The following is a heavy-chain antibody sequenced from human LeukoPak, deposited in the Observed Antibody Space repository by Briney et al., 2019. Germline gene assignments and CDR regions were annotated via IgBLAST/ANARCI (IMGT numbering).Heavy chain of an antibody. Sequence: GGSLRLSCAASGFTFSSFEMNWVRQAPGKGLEWVSYISGSGTTLYYADPVKGRFTISRDSARTSLHLQMDSLTVDDTATYYCARGLTPDSMSRLDFWGRGTLVIVSS. CDR2: ISGSGTTL. D-gene: IGHD3-3*02. J-gene: IGHJ4*02. CDR1: GFTFSSFE. CDR3: ARGLTPDSMSRLDF. V-gene: IGHV3-48*03.